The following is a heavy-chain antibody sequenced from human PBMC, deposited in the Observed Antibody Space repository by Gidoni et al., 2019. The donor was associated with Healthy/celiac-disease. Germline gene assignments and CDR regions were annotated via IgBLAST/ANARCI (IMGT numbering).Heavy chain of an antibody. J-gene: IGHJ6*02. CDR2: ISWNSGSI. Sequence: EVQLVESGGGLVQPGRSLRLSCAASGFTFDDYAMHWVRQAPGKGLEWVSGISWNSGSIGYADSVKGRFTSSRDSAKNSLYLQMNSLRAEDTALYYCARAYCGGDCYVSGGGLPSNYYGMDVWGQGTTVTVSS. V-gene: IGHV3-9*01. CDR3: ARAYCGGDCYVSGGGLPSNYYGMDV. CDR1: GFTFDDYA. D-gene: IGHD2-21*01.